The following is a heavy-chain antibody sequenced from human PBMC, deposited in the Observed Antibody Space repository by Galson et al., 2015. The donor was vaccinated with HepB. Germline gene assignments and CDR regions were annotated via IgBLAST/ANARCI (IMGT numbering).Heavy chain of an antibody. CDR2: ISGYKGNT. D-gene: IGHD2-8*02. J-gene: IGHJ3*02. CDR1: GYTFTSYG. Sequence: SVKVSCKASGYTFTSYGISWVRQAPGQGLEWMGWISGYKGNTNYAQKLQGRVTMTTDTSTSTAYMELRSLRSDDTAVYYCARAPRYCTGCVCLKTEGAFDIWGQGTMVTVSS. CDR3: ARAPRYCTGCVCLKTEGAFDI. V-gene: IGHV1-18*01.